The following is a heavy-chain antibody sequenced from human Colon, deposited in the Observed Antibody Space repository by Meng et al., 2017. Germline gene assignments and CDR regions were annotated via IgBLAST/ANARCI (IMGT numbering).Heavy chain of an antibody. CDR2: IYYSGST. V-gene: IGHV4-30-4*01. Sequence: QVRPREPGPGLVNPSQPLSLTCNVSCGSISSGDYYWSLIRQPPGKGLEWIGYIYYSGSTYYNPSLKSRVTISVDTSKNQFSLKLSSVTAADTAVYYCARGPTTYFDYWGQGTLVTVSS. D-gene: IGHD4-17*01. CDR3: ARGPTTYFDY. J-gene: IGHJ4*02. CDR1: CGSISSGDYY.